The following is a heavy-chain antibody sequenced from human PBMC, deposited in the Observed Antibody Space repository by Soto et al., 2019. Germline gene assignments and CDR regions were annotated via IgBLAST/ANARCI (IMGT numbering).Heavy chain of an antibody. V-gene: IGHV3-48*02. D-gene: IGHD3-22*01. CDR1: GFTFSSYS. CDR2: ISSSSSTI. Sequence: GGSLRLSCAASGFTFSSYSMNWVRQAPGKGLEWVSYISSSSSTIYYADSVKGRFTISRDNAKNSLYLQMNSLRDEDTAVYYCARDGSSGYYYYYYGMDVWGQGTTVTVSS. CDR3: ARDGSSGYYYYYYGMDV. J-gene: IGHJ6*02.